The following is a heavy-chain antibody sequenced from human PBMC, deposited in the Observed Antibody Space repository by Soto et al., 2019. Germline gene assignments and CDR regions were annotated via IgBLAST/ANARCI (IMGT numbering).Heavy chain of an antibody. CDR3: AKAGRLVINWFDP. D-gene: IGHD2-21*01. V-gene: IGHV3-23*01. J-gene: IGHJ5*02. Sequence: GGSLRLSCAASGFSFSNYAMTWVRQAPGRGLEWVSSITGNGGGTFYADSVKGRFTISRDNSKDTLFLQMSSLRAEDTAVYYCAKAGRLVINWFDPWGQGTLVTVSS. CDR2: ITGNGGGT. CDR1: GFSFSNYA.